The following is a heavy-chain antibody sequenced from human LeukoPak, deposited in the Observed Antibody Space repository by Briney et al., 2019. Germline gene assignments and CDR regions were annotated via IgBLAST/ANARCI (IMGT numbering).Heavy chain of an antibody. D-gene: IGHD6-13*01. Sequence: GGSLRLSCAASGFTFSSYSMNWVRQAPGKGLEWVANIKQDGSEKYYVDSVKGRFTISRDNAKNSLYLQMNSLRAEDTAVYYCARFDSSSIGYWGQGTLVTVSS. J-gene: IGHJ4*02. CDR2: IKQDGSEK. V-gene: IGHV3-7*01. CDR1: GFTFSSYS. CDR3: ARFDSSSIGY.